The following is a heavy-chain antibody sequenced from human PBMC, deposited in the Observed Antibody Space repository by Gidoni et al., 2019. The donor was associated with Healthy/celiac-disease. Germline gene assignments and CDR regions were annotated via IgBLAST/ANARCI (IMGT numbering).Heavy chain of an antibody. CDR1: GFTFSSYS. J-gene: IGHJ4*02. CDR2: ISSSSSYI. Sequence: EVQLVESGGGLVKPGGSLRLSCAASGFTFSSYSMNWVRQAPGKGLEWVSSISSSSSYIYYADSVKGRCTISRDNAKNSLYRQMNSLRAEDTAVYYCARDTAMVTNYFDYWGQGTLVTVSS. D-gene: IGHD5-18*01. V-gene: IGHV3-21*01. CDR3: ARDTAMVTNYFDY.